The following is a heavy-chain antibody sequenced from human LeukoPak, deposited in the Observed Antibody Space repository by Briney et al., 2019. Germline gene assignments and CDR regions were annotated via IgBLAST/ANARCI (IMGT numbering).Heavy chain of an antibody. CDR3: AREESDWSSLGYYYHYMDV. D-gene: IGHD3-9*01. Sequence: PSETLSLTCTVSGGSISSGSYYWSWIRQPAGKGLEWIGRIYTSGSTNYNPSLKSRVTISVDAPKNQFSLKLGSVTAADTAMYYCAREESDWSSLGYYYHYMDVWGKGTTVAISS. CDR1: GGSISSGSYY. V-gene: IGHV4-61*02. J-gene: IGHJ6*03. CDR2: IYTSGST.